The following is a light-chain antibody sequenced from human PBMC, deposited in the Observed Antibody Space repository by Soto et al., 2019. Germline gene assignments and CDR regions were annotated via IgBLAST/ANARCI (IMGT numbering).Light chain of an antibody. CDR3: QHYNSYSEA. Sequence: IQLTQSPSSLSASVGDGVTITCRASQGISSYLGWYQQKPGKAPNLLIYDASTLHSGVPSRFSGGGSGTDFTLTISSLQPEDFATYYCQHYNSYSEAFCQGTKVDIK. V-gene: IGKV1-9*01. CDR1: QGISSY. J-gene: IGKJ1*01. CDR2: DAS.